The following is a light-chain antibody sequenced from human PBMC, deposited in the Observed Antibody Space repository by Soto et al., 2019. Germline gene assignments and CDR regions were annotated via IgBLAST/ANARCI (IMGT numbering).Light chain of an antibody. J-gene: IGKJ1*01. CDR1: HSYPISS. CDR3: QQDGSSPPWT. Sequence: ESVLTQSPGTESLSPGERATLSCRANHSYPISSLARSQEKVGQAPRLLIYGASSRATVIPARFSASASGTDLALTISRLEFEDFAVYCCQQDGSSPPWTFGRGSKLENK. V-gene: IGKV3-20*01. CDR2: GAS.